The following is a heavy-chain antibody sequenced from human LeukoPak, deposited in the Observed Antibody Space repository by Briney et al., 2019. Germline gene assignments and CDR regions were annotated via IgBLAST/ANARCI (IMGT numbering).Heavy chain of an antibody. Sequence: PSETLSLTCTVFGGSISSGGYYWSWIRQHPGKGLEWIGYIYYSGSTYYNPSLKSRVTISVDTSKNQFSLKLSSVTAADTAVYYCARETSYGGNYGIDYWGQGTLVTVSS. D-gene: IGHD4-4*01. CDR1: GGSISSGGYY. J-gene: IGHJ4*02. V-gene: IGHV4-31*03. CDR2: IYYSGST. CDR3: ARETSYGGNYGIDY.